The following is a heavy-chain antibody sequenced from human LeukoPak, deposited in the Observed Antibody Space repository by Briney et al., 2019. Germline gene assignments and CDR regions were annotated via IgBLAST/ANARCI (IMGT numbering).Heavy chain of an antibody. CDR2: ISSSSSTI. J-gene: IGHJ5*02. Sequence: GGSLRLSCTASGFTFSSYSMNWVRQAPGKGLEWVSYISSSSSTIYYADSVKGRFTISRDNAKNSLYLQMNSLRAEDTAVYYCASSSGYYRWFDPWGQGTLVTVSS. D-gene: IGHD3-22*01. V-gene: IGHV3-48*04. CDR1: GFTFSSYS. CDR3: ASSSGYYRWFDP.